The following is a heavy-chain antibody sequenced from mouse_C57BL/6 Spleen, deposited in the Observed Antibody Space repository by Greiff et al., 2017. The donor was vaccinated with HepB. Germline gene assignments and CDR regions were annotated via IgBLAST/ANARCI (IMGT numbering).Heavy chain of an antibody. CDR2: ISSGSSTI. J-gene: IGHJ4*01. CDR3: ASAYYSNERAMDY. CDR1: GFTFSDYG. D-gene: IGHD2-5*01. V-gene: IGHV5-17*01. Sequence: EVQGVESGGGLVKPGGSLKLSCAASGFTFSDYGMHWVRQAPEKGLEWVAYISSGSSTIYYADTVKGRFTIPRDNAKNTLFRQLTSLRSEDTAMYYCASAYYSNERAMDYWGQGTSVTVSS.